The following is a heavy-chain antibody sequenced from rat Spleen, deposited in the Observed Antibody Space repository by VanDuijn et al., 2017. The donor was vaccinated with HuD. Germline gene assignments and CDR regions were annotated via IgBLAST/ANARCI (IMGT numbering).Heavy chain of an antibody. V-gene: IGHV5-7*01. CDR3: ARLDYPGITDLDY. J-gene: IGHJ2*01. CDR1: GFTFSDYN. D-gene: IGHD1-4*01. CDR2: IFYDGSST. Sequence: EVQLVESGGGLVQPGRSLKLSCAASGFTFSDYNMAWVRQAQKKGLEWVATIFYDGSSTYYRDSVKGRFTISRDNAKSSLYRQMDSLRSEDTATYYCARLDYPGITDLDYWGQGVMVTVSS.